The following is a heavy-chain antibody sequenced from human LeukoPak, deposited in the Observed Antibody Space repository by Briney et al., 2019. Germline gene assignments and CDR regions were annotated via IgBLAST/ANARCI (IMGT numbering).Heavy chain of an antibody. CDR2: ISTSGST. D-gene: IGHD6-25*01. V-gene: IGHV4-4*07. J-gene: IGHJ4*01. CDR1: GGSISGYY. Sequence: SETLSLTCTVSGGSISGYYWSWIRQPAGMGLEWIGRISTSGSTHYSPSLKSRVTMSVDTSRNQFSLNLSSVAAADTAVYYCAREGQQRTIDYWGRGTLVTVSS. CDR3: AREGQQRTIDY.